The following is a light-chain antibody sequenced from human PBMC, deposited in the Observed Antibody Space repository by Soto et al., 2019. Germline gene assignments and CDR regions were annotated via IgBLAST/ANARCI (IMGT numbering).Light chain of an antibody. CDR1: SSDVGSYNL. Sequence: QAVVTQPASVSGSPGQSITISCTGVSSDVGSYNLVSWYQHHPGKTPKLIIYEGIKRPSGVSIRFSASKSGNTASLTISGLQAEDEADYYCCSYAGSSSFVVFGGGTKLTVL. J-gene: IGLJ3*02. CDR3: CSYAGSSSFVV. V-gene: IGLV2-23*03. CDR2: EGI.